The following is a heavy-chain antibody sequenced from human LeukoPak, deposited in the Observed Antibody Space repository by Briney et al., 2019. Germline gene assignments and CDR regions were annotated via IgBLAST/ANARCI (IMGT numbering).Heavy chain of an antibody. V-gene: IGHV3-48*04. J-gene: IGHJ5*02. D-gene: IGHD3-3*01. CDR2: ISSSGSTI. CDR1: GFTFSSYS. Sequence: GGSLRLSCAASGFTFSSYSMNWVRQAPGKGLEWVSYISSSGSTIYYADSVKGRFTISRDNAKNSLYLQMNSLRAEDTAVYYCARSAARGIRGFDPWGQGTLVTVSS. CDR3: ARSAARGIRGFDP.